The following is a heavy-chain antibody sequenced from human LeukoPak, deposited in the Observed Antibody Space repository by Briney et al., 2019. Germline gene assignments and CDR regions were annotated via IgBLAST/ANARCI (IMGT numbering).Heavy chain of an antibody. J-gene: IGHJ5*02. CDR1: GFTFSSYS. V-gene: IGHV3-48*01. Sequence: PGGSLRLSCAASGFTFSSYSMNWDRQAPGKGLEWVSYISSSSSTIYYADSVRGRFTISRDNSRNTLYLQMSSLETEDTAVYYCARDLSSASHDENWAANRFDPWGQGTLVTVSS. CDR3: ARDLSSASHDENWAANRFDP. D-gene: IGHD7-27*01. CDR2: ISSSSSTI.